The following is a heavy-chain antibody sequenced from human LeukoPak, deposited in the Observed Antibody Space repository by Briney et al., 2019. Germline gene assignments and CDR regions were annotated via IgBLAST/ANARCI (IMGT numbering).Heavy chain of an antibody. Sequence: GGSLRLSCAASGFTFSSYEMNWVRQAPGKGLEWVSYISSSGSTIYYADSVKGRFTISRDNAKNSLYLQMNRLRVEDTAVFYCVRSSTIGTVDYWGQGTLVTVSS. J-gene: IGHJ4*02. CDR1: GFTFSSYE. CDR3: VRSSTIGTVDY. CDR2: ISSSGSTI. V-gene: IGHV3-48*03. D-gene: IGHD5-24*01.